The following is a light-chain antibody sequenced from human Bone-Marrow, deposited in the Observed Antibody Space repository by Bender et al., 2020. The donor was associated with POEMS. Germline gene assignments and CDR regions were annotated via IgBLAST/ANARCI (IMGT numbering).Light chain of an antibody. Sequence: QSALAQPASVSGSPGQSIAISCTGTSSDVGSYNLVSWYQQHPGKAPKLMIYEVNNRPSGIPHRFSASKSYNTASLTISGLQAEDEADYYCSSYTSTSTLVAFGGGTKLTVL. CDR1: SSDVGSYNL. J-gene: IGLJ2*01. CDR2: EVN. CDR3: SSYTSTSTLVA. V-gene: IGLV2-14*02.